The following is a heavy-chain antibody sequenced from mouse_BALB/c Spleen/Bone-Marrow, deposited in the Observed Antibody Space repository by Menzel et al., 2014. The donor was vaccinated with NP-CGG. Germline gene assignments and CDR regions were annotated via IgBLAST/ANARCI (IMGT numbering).Heavy chain of an antibody. V-gene: IGHV1-61*01. J-gene: IGHJ4*01. CDR2: IHPSDSET. Sequence: QVQLQQSGAELVRPGASVKLSCEASGYSFITYWMNWLKQRPGEGLEWIGMIHPSDSETRLNQKFNDKATLTVDESSSIVYMQLSSPTSEDSAVYYCARGHYSMDYWGQGTSVIVSS. CDR3: ARGHYSMDY. CDR1: GYSFITYW.